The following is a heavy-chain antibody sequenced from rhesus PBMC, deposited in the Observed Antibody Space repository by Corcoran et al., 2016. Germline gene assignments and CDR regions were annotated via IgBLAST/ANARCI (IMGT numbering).Heavy chain of an antibody. J-gene: IGHJ6*01. CDR2: IGG. CDR3: ASGLNYGAPNFGLDS. V-gene: IGHV4-127*01. Sequence: QVQLKESGPGLVKPSETLSLPCTVSGDSIISGYAWSWIRQPPGKGREWIGYIGGYYNPSLKSRVTISKDTSKNQFSLNLTSVTAADTAVYYCASGLNYGAPNFGLDSWGQGVVVTVSS. D-gene: IGHD1-26*01. CDR1: GDSIISGYA.